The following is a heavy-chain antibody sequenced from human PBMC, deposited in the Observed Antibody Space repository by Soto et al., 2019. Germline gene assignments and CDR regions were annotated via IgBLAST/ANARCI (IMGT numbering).Heavy chain of an antibody. CDR1: GGSFSGYY. CDR2: INHSGST. J-gene: IGHJ4*01. D-gene: IGHD2-8*02. V-gene: IGHV4-34*01. Sequence: SETLSLTCAVYGGSFSGYYWTWIRQPPGTGLEWIGEINHSGSTNYNPSLKSRVTISVDTSKNQFSLKLTSVTAADTTVYYCARDKVTGLFDYRGHRTLVTVS. CDR3: ARDKVTGLFDY.